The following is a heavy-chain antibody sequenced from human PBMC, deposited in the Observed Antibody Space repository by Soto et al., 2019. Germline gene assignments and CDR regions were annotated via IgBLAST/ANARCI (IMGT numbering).Heavy chain of an antibody. J-gene: IGHJ4*02. D-gene: IGHD3-3*01. CDR1: GYTFTGYY. CDR2: INPNSGGT. V-gene: IGHV1-2*04. Sequence: QVQLVQSGAEVKKPGASVKVSCKASGYTFTGYYMHWVRQAPGQGLEWMGWINPNSGGTNYAQKFQGWGTMTRDTSISTAYMELSRLRSDDTAVYYCARGAAFTIFGVVPQDFDYWGQGTLVTVSS. CDR3: ARGAAFTIFGVVPQDFDY.